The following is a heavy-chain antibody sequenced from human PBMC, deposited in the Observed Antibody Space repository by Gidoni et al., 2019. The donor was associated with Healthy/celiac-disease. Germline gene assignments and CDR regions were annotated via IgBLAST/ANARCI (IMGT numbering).Heavy chain of an antibody. CDR3: ARLGRKYCSGGSCYSVAFDP. CDR1: VGSISTISYY. Sequence: QLQLQESGPGLVTPSETLSLTCTVSVGSISTISYYWGWIRQPPGKGLELIGSSYYSGSTYYNPSLKSRVTISVDTSKNQCSLKLSSVTAADTAVDYCARLGRKYCSGGSCYSVAFDPWGQGTLVTVSS. V-gene: IGHV4-39*01. J-gene: IGHJ5*02. CDR2: SYYSGST. D-gene: IGHD2-15*01.